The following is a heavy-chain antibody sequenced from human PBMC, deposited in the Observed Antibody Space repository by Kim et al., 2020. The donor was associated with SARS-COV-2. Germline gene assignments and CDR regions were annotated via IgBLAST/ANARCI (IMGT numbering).Heavy chain of an antibody. D-gene: IGHD6-13*01. CDR1: GYTFTSYG. CDR2: ISAYNGNT. J-gene: IGHJ5*02. Sequence: ASVKVSCKASGYTFTSYGISWVRQAPGQGLEWMGWISAYNGNTNYAQKLQGRVTMTTDTSTSTAYMELRSLRSDDTAVYYCARDEYSSSWYGWFDPWGQGTLVTVSS. V-gene: IGHV1-18*01. CDR3: ARDEYSSSWYGWFDP.